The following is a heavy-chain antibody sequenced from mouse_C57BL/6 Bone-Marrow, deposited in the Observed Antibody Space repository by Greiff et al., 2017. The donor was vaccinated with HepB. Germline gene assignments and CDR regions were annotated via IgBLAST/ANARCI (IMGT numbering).Heavy chain of an antibody. CDR2: IRNKANGYTT. V-gene: IGHV7-3*01. J-gene: IGHJ2*01. D-gene: IGHD1-1*01. Sequence: EVQLQESGGGLVQPGGSLSLSCAASGFTFTDYYMSWVRQPPGKALEWLGFIRNKANGYTTEYSASVKGRFTISRDNSQRILYLQMNALRAEDSATYYCARYAYGSLDYWGQGTTLTVSS. CDR3: ARYAYGSLDY. CDR1: GFTFTDYY.